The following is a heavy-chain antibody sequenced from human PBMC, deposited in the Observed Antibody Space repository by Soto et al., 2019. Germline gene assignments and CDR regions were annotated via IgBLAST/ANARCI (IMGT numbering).Heavy chain of an antibody. CDR1: GGTFSIYA. CDR2: IIPIFGTA. Sequence: QVQLVQSGAEVKKPGSSVKVSCKATGGTFSIYAISWVRQAPGQGLEWMGGIIPIFGTANYAQKFQGRVTITADESTSTAYMELSSLRSEDTAVYYCARECLPHDYADYATSGGQFDYWGQGTLVTVSA. CDR3: ARECLPHDYADYATSGGQFDY. V-gene: IGHV1-69*01. J-gene: IGHJ4*02. D-gene: IGHD4-17*01.